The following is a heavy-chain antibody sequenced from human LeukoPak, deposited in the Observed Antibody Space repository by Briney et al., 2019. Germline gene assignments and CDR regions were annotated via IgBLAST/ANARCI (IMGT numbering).Heavy chain of an antibody. Sequence: SETLSLTCTVSGGSISSYYWSWIRQPPGKGLEWIGYIYYSGSTNYNPSLKSRVTISVGTSKNQFSPKLSSVTAADTAVYYCARNRYFDTGGYYYDFDFWGQGTLVTVSS. CDR1: GGSISSYY. CDR2: IYYSGST. V-gene: IGHV4-59*01. J-gene: IGHJ4*02. CDR3: ARNRYFDTGGYYYDFDF. D-gene: IGHD3-22*01.